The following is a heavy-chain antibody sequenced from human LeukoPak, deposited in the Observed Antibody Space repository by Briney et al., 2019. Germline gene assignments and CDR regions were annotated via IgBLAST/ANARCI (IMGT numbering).Heavy chain of an antibody. CDR1: GGSFSGYY. V-gene: IGHV4-34*01. CDR3: ARGLGSLQKTAMVDNWFDP. CDR2: INRSGST. J-gene: IGHJ5*02. Sequence: SETLSLTCAVYGGSFSGYYWSWIRQPPGKGLEWIGEINRSGSTNYNPSLKSRVTISVDTSKNQFSLKLSSVTAADTAVYYCARGLGSLQKTAMVDNWFDPWGQGALVTVSS. D-gene: IGHD2-2*01.